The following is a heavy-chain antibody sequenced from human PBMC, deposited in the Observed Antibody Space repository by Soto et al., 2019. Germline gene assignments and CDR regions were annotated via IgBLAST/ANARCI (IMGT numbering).Heavy chain of an antibody. CDR3: ARPYHRGDGGIKEAYYYYGMDV. Sequence: QVQLVQSGAEVKKPGSSVKVSCKASGGTFSSYAISWVRQAPGQGLEWMGGIIPIFGTANYAQKFQGRVTITADESTSTAYMELSSLRSEDTAVYYCARPYHRGDGGIKEAYYYYGMDVGGQGTTDTVSS. V-gene: IGHV1-69*01. J-gene: IGHJ6*02. CDR2: IIPIFGTA. CDR1: GGTFSSYA. D-gene: IGHD1-26*01.